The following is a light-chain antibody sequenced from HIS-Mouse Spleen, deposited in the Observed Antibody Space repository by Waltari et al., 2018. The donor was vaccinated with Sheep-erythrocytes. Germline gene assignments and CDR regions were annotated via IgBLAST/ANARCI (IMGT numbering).Light chain of an antibody. Sequence: EIVLTQSPATLSLSPAERATLSCRASQSVSSYLAWYQQKPGQAPRLLIYDASNRATGIPARFSGSGSGTDFTLTNSSLEPEDFAVYYCQQRSNWYTFGQGTKLEIK. V-gene: IGKV3-11*01. CDR2: DAS. CDR3: QQRSNWYT. J-gene: IGKJ2*01. CDR1: QSVSSY.